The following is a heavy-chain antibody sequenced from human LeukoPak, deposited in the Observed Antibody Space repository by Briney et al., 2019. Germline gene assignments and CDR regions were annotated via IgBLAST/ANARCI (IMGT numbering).Heavy chain of an antibody. CDR1: GYGLSSYG. J-gene: IGHJ6*03. CDR2: IIPIFGTA. V-gene: IGHV1-69*05. CDR3: ARGYYYYYYMDV. Sequence: ASVKVSCKASGYGLSSYGISWVRQAPGQGLEWMGGIIPIFGTANYAQKFQGRVTITTDESSSTAYMELSSLRSEDTAVYYCARGYYYYYYMDVWGKGTTVTVSS.